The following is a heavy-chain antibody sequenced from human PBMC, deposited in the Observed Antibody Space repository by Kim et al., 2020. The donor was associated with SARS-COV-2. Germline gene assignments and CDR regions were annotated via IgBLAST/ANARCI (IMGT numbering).Heavy chain of an antibody. D-gene: IGHD3-3*01. V-gene: IGHV3-11*06. CDR3: ARAHTICGVVITFATPFDY. Sequence: GRFNIARDNAKNSLYLQMNSLRAEDPAVYYCARAHTICGVVITFATPFDYWGQGTLVTVSS. J-gene: IGHJ4*02.